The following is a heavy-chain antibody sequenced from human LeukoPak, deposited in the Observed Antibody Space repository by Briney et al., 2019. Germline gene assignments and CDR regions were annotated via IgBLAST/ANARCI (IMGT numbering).Heavy chain of an antibody. CDR2: IYTSGST. Sequence: SETLSLTCTVSGGSISSGSYYWSWIRQPAGKGLEWIGRIYTSGSTNYNPSLKSRVTISVDTSKNQFSLKLSSVTAADTAVYYCASMIAAAGTKRTGKKKENMDVWGKGTTVTVSS. D-gene: IGHD6-13*01. CDR3: ASMIAAAGTKRTGKKKENMDV. V-gene: IGHV4-61*02. CDR1: GGSISSGSYY. J-gene: IGHJ6*03.